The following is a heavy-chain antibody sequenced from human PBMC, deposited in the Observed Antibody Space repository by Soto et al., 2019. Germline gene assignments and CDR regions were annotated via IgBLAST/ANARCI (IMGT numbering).Heavy chain of an antibody. V-gene: IGHV4-31*03. J-gene: IGHJ4*02. Sequence: SETLSLTCTVSGGSISSGGYYWSWIRQHPGKGLEWIGYIYYSGSTYYNPSLKSRVTISVDTSKNQFSLKLSSVTAADTAVYYCARQKYYDILTGYYIFDYWGQGTLVTVS. CDR1: GGSISSGGYY. CDR3: ARQKYYDILTGYYIFDY. D-gene: IGHD3-9*01. CDR2: IYYSGST.